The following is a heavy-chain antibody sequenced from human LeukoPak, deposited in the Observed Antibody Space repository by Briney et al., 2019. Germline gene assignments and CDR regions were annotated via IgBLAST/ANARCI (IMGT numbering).Heavy chain of an antibody. J-gene: IGHJ6*03. CDR2: IIPIFGTA. Sequence: SVKVSCKASGGTFTSYAIGWVRQAPGQGLEWMGGIIPIFGTANYAQKFQGRVTITTDESTSTAYMELSSLRSEDTAVYYCATYSSSWYGNYYYYYMDVWGKGTTVTVSS. D-gene: IGHD6-13*01. CDR1: GGTFTSYA. CDR3: ATYSSSWYGNYYYYYMDV. V-gene: IGHV1-69*05.